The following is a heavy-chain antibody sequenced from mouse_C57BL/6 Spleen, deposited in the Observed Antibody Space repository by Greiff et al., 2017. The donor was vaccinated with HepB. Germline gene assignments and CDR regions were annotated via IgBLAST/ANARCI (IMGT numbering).Heavy chain of an antibody. J-gene: IGHJ2*01. V-gene: IGHV1-72*01. CDR2: IDPNSGGT. CDR3: ASSYDYDFDY. D-gene: IGHD2-4*01. Sequence: VQLQQPGAELVKPGASVKLSCKASGYTFTSYWMHWVKQRPGRGLEWIGRIDPNSGGTKYNKKFKSKATLTVDKPSSTAYMQLSSLTSEDSAVYYCASSYDYDFDYWGQGTTLTVSS. CDR1: GYTFTSYW.